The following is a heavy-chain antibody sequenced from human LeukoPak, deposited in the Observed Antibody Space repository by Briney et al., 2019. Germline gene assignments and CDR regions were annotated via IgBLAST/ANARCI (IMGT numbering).Heavy chain of an antibody. CDR3: VAWGNSGNS. CDR1: GFTFSGHW. J-gene: IGHJ3*01. Sequence: GGSLRLSCAASGFTFSGHWMSWVRQAPAKGLEWVAHMNGDGSQIYYMDFVKGRFTISRDNAKKSLYLKMNGLRAQDTAVYYCVAWGNSGNSWGQGTMVIVSS. CDR2: MNGDGSQI. V-gene: IGHV3-7*01. D-gene: IGHD1-26*01.